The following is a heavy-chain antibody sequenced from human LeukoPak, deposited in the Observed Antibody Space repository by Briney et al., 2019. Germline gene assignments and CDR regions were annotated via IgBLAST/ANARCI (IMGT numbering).Heavy chain of an antibody. CDR2: IYHSGST. Sequence: KSSETLSLTCTVSGYSISSGYYWGWVRQPPGKGLEWIGSIYHSGSTYYNPSLKSRVTISVDTSKNQFSLKLSSVTAADTAVYYCARILRGVIVTSFDYWGQGILVTVSS. D-gene: IGHD3-10*01. CDR3: ARILRGVIVTSFDY. J-gene: IGHJ4*02. CDR1: GYSISSGYY. V-gene: IGHV4-38-2*02.